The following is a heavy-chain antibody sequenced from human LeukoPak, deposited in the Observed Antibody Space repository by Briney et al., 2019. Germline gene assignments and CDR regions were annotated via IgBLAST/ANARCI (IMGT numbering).Heavy chain of an antibody. CDR1: GVSISSGGYY. V-gene: IGHV4-61*08. J-gene: IGHJ4*02. D-gene: IGHD3-22*01. Sequence: SETLSLTCTVSGVSISSGGYYWSWIRQPPGKGLEWIGYIYYSGSTNYNPSLKSRVTISVDTSKNQFSLKLSSVTAADTAVYYCAINTSGYYPGDFDYWGQGTLVTVSS. CDR3: AINTSGYYPGDFDY. CDR2: IYYSGST.